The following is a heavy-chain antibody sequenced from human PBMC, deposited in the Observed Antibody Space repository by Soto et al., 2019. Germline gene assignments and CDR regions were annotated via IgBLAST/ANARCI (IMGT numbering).Heavy chain of an antibody. CDR2: IWYDGSNK. V-gene: IGHV3-33*01. CDR3: ARDSRQSNTRKYYYGSGSYYLDV. D-gene: IGHD3-10*01. J-gene: IGHJ6*02. Sequence: QVQLVESGGGVVQPGRSLRLSCAASGFTFSSYGMHWVRQAPGKGLEWVAVIWYDGSNKYYEDSVKGRFTISRDNSKNTLYLQRNSLRAEDTDVYYCARDSRQSNTRKYYYGSGSYYLDVWGQGTTVTVSS. CDR1: GFTFSSYG.